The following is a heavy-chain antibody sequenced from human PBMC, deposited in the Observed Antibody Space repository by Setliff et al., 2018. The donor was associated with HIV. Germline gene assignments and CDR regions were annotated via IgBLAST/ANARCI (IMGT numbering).Heavy chain of an antibody. D-gene: IGHD3-10*01. V-gene: IGHV4-39*01. CDR1: GGSINRSNYY. Sequence: SETLSLTCTVPGGSINRSNYYWGWIRQPPGKGLEWIGTISYTGSTYYDPSLKSRVTISLDTSKNQFFLKLSSVTAPDTAVYYCLGYHSGTWALDYWSQGTLVTVSS. CDR2: ISYTGST. J-gene: IGHJ4*02. CDR3: LGYHSGTWALDY.